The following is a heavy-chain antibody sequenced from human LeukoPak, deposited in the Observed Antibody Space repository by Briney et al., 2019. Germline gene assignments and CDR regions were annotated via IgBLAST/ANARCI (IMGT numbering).Heavy chain of an antibody. V-gene: IGHV4-39*01. Sequence: PSQTLSLTCTVSGVSISSSTYDWGWIRQPPGKGLEWIGNIYYSGSTYYNASLKSRVTISVDTSKNQFSLKLSSVTAADTAVYYCATLFRTDAFDIWGQGTMVTVSS. CDR1: GVSISSSTYD. CDR3: ATLFRTDAFDI. J-gene: IGHJ3*02. CDR2: IYYSGST.